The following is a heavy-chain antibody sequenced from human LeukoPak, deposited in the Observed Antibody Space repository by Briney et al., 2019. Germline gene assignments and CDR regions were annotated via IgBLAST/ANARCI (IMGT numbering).Heavy chain of an antibody. CDR1: GFTFTSYA. CDR2: IRGSGTVT. Sequence: PGGSLRLSRAASGFTFTSYAMSWVRQPPGKGLEWVSVIRGSGTVTYFADSVKGRFTVSRDNSKNTLYLQMSSLRAEDTAIYYCAKSLDYDGGVLWALPQYWGQGTLVTVSS. J-gene: IGHJ4*02. D-gene: IGHD3-22*01. V-gene: IGHV3-23*01. CDR3: AKSLDYDGGVLWALPQY.